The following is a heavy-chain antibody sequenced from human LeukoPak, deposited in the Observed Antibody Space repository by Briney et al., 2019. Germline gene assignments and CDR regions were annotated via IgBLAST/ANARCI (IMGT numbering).Heavy chain of an antibody. V-gene: IGHV1-2*02. CDR1: RYTLTGYY. D-gene: IGHD2-15*01. CDR3: ASIWGAAPFDY. Sequence: GAPVKVSCKASRYTLTGYYMPGVRQAPGQGLECMGWINPNGGGTNYAQKFQGRVTMTRDTSISTAYMELSRLRSDDTAVYYCASIWGAAPFDYWGQGTLVTVSS. CDR2: INPNGGGT. J-gene: IGHJ4*02.